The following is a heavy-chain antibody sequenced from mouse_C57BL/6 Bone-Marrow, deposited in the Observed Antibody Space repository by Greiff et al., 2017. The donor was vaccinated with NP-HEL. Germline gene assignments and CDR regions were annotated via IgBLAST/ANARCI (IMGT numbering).Heavy chain of an antibody. CDR3: TVIYDGYYYAMDY. V-gene: IGHV1-5*01. J-gene: IGHJ4*01. Sequence: VHVKQSGTVLARPGASVKMSCKTSGYTFTSYWMHWVKQRPGQGLEWIGAIYPGNSDTSYNQKFKGKAKLTAVTSASTAYMELSSLTNEDSAVYYCTVIYDGYYYAMDYWGQGTSVTVSS. CDR2: IYPGNSDT. CDR1: GYTFTSYW. D-gene: IGHD2-3*01.